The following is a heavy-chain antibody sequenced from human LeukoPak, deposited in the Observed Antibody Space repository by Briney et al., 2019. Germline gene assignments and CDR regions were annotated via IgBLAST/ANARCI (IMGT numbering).Heavy chain of an antibody. V-gene: IGHV1-18*01. CDR1: GYTFTSYG. Sequence: GASVKVSCKASGYTFTSYGISWVRQAPGQGLEWMGWISAYNGNTNYAQKLQGRVTMTTDTSTSTAYMEPRSLRSDDTAVYYCARSSSFSGDIAAAGTLDYWGQGTLVTVSS. D-gene: IGHD6-13*01. CDR3: ARSSSFSGDIAAAGTLDY. J-gene: IGHJ4*02. CDR2: ISAYNGNT.